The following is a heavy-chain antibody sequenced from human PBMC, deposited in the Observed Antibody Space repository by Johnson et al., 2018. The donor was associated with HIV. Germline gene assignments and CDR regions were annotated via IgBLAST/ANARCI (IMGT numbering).Heavy chain of an antibody. D-gene: IGHD2-15*01. CDR3: TTAGEGYCSGGSCFYDAFDI. Sequence: YADSVRGRFTISRDNAKNSLYLQMNSLRSEDTAVYYCTTAGEGYCSGGSCFYDAFDIWGQGTMVTVSS. J-gene: IGHJ3*02. V-gene: IGHV3-9*01.